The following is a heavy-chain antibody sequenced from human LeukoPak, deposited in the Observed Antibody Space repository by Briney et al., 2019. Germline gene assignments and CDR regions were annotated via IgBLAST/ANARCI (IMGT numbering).Heavy chain of an antibody. Sequence: SETLSLTCTVSGGSISSYYWSWIRQPAGKGLEWIGRIYTNGSTNYNPSLKSRVTMSVDTSKNQFSLKLSSVTAADTAVYYCARGLYWYYYGSGSPKPGYYMDVWGKGTTVTISS. CDR2: IYTNGST. CDR1: GGSISSYY. J-gene: IGHJ6*03. CDR3: ARGLYWYYYGSGSPKPGYYMDV. D-gene: IGHD3-10*01. V-gene: IGHV4-4*07.